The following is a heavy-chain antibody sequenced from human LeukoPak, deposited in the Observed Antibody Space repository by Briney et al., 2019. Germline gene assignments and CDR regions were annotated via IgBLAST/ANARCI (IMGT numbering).Heavy chain of an antibody. D-gene: IGHD3-9*01. CDR1: GGSISSPSYN. CDR3: ARLYDILIYAMDV. J-gene: IGHJ6*02. Sequence: NPSETLSLTCSVSGGSISSPSYNWGWIRQPPGQGLEWIGTFSYNGSTHYNPSLRRRVTISVDTSKNHFSLKLSSVTAADTAVYYCARLYDILIYAMDVWGQGTTVTVSS. CDR2: FSYNGST. V-gene: IGHV4-39*02.